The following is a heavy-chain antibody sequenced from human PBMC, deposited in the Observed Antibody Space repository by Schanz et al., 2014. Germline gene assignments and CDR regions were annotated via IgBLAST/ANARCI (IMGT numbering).Heavy chain of an antibody. V-gene: IGHV4-4*07. D-gene: IGHD6-13*01. Sequence: QVQLQESGPGLVKPSETLSLTCTVSGGSISSYYWSWIRQPAGKGLEWIGRIYNSGSTNYNPSLKSRVTMSVATSKNQFSLKLSSVTAADTAVYYCARGGIAAAGTRYFQHWGQGTLVTVSS. CDR3: ARGGIAAAGTRYFQH. CDR1: GGSISSYY. CDR2: IYNSGST. J-gene: IGHJ1*01.